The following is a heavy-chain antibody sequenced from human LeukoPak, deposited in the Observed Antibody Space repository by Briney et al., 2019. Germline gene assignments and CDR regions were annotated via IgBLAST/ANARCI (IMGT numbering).Heavy chain of an antibody. CDR1: GGSISSYY. CDR2: IYYSGST. J-gene: IGHJ4*02. Sequence: SETLSLTCTVSGGSISSYYWSWIRQPPGKGLEWIGYIYYSGSTNYNPSLKSRVTISVDTSKNEISLRLTSVTAPGTAGYYCARVRSGFHLGSFDHWGQGILVTVSS. V-gene: IGHV4-59*08. CDR3: ARVRSGFHLGSFDH. D-gene: IGHD3-3*01.